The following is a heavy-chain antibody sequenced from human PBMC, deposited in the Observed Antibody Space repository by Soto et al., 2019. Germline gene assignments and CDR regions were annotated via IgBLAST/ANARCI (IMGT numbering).Heavy chain of an antibody. Sequence: SVKVSCKASGGTFSNYAISWVRQAPGQGLEWMGGIIPIFGTANYAQKFQGRVTITADESTSTAYMELSSLRSEDTAVYYCARAPLPPSIFGVVITNYFDYWGQGTLVTVSS. D-gene: IGHD3-3*01. CDR2: IIPIFGTA. CDR1: GGTFSNYA. J-gene: IGHJ4*02. V-gene: IGHV1-69*13. CDR3: ARAPLPPSIFGVVITNYFDY.